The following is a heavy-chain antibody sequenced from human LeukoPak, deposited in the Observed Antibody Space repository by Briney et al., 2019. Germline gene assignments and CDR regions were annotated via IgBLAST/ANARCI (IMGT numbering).Heavy chain of an antibody. CDR3: AREGYSGYDAYYFDY. Sequence: GGSLRLSCAASGFTFSSYWMSWVRRAPGKGLEWVANIKQDGSEKYYVDSVKGRFTISRDNAKNSLYLQMNSLRAEDTAVYYCAREGYSGYDAYYFDYWGQGTLVTVSS. J-gene: IGHJ4*02. CDR1: GFTFSSYW. D-gene: IGHD5-12*01. V-gene: IGHV3-7*03. CDR2: IKQDGSEK.